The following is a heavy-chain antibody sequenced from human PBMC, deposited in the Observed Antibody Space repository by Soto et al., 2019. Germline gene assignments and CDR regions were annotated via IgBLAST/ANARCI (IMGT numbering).Heavy chain of an antibody. CDR2: IYHTGNT. CDR3: ARDYYDSSDYTTNWFDP. D-gene: IGHD3-22*01. CDR1: GGSISNSRYY. J-gene: IGHJ5*02. Sequence: SETLSLTCTVSGGSISNSRYYWAWIRQPPGKGLEWIGSIYHTGNTYYNPSLRSRVTISVDTSKNQFSLKLTSVTAADTAVYYCARDYYDSSDYTTNWFDPWGQGTQVT. V-gene: IGHV4-39*01.